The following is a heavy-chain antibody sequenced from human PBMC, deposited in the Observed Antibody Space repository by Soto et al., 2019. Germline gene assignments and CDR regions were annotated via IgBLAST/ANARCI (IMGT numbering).Heavy chain of an antibody. J-gene: IGHJ6*02. CDR3: ARGLQLYSGFWSGYSRYGIDV. CDR1: GFTFSSYG. Sequence: QVQLVESGGGVVQPGRSLRLSCAASGFTFSSYGMHWVRQAPGKGLEWVAVIWCDGSNKYYADSVKGRFTISRDNSKNTLYLQMNRLRADDTAVYYCARGLQLYSGFWSGYSRYGIDVWGQGTTVTVSS. CDR2: IWCDGSNK. D-gene: IGHD3-3*01. V-gene: IGHV3-33*01.